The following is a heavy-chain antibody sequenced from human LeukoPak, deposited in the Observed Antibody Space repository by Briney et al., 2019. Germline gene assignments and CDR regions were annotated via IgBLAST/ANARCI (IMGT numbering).Heavy chain of an antibody. CDR1: GYTFTGYY. CDR3: ARGFGSYGRWPDAFDI. CDR2: INPNSGGT. D-gene: IGHD1-26*01. V-gene: IGHV1-2*04. Sequence: ASVKVSCKASGYTFTGYYMHWVRQAPGQGLEWMGWINPNSGGTNYAQKFQGWVTMTRDTSISTACMELSRLRSDDTAVYYCARGFGSYGRWPDAFDIWGQGTMVTVSS. J-gene: IGHJ3*02.